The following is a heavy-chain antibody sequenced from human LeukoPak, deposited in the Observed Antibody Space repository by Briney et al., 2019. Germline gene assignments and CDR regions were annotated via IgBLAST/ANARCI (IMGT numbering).Heavy chain of an antibody. Sequence: ASVKVSCKASGGTFSSYAISWVRQAPGQGLEWMGGIIPIFGIANYAQKFQGRVTITADKSTSTAYMELSSLRSEDTAVYYCARDPHYGDYHNPEGYYYYGMDVWGQGTTVTVSS. D-gene: IGHD4-17*01. CDR1: GGTFSSYA. V-gene: IGHV1-69*10. CDR3: ARDPHYGDYHNPEGYYYYGMDV. CDR2: IIPIFGIA. J-gene: IGHJ6*02.